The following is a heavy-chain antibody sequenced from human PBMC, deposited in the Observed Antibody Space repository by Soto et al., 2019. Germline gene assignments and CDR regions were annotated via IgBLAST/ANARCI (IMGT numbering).Heavy chain of an antibody. D-gene: IGHD6-13*01. CDR1: GYTFTSYD. CDR3: ARVRGGSSSSWTYGRAYYYYYGMDV. V-gene: IGHV1-8*02. Sequence: GASVKVSCKASGYTFTSYDINWVRQATGQGLEWMGWMNPNSGNTGHAQKFQGRVTMTRNTSISTAYMELSSLRSEDTAVYYCARVRGGSSSSWTYGRAYYYYYGMDVWGQGTTVTVSS. CDR2: MNPNSGNT. J-gene: IGHJ6*02.